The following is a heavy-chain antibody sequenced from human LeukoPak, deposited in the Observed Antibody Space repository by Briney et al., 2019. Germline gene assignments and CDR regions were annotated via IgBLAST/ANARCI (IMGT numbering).Heavy chain of an antibody. Sequence: GGSLRLSCAASGFTFSSYGVHWVRQAPGKGLEWVAVIWYDGSNKYYADSVKGRFTISRDNSKDTLYLQMNSLRAEDTAVYYCVRADDSSGYYRISIDYWGQGTLVTVSS. V-gene: IGHV3-33*03. CDR1: GFTFSSYG. D-gene: IGHD3-22*01. CDR3: VRADDSSGYYRISIDY. CDR2: IWYDGSNK. J-gene: IGHJ4*02.